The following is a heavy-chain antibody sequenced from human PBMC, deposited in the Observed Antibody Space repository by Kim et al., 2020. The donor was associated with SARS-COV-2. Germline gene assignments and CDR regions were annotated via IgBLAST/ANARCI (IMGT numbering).Heavy chain of an antibody. J-gene: IGHJ3*01. Sequence: KGRFTISRDNSKNTLSLQMNSLRAEDTAVYFCAKGGYCATTSCFQGAYDVWGQGTMVTVSS. CDR3: AKGGYCATTSCFQGAYDV. D-gene: IGHD2-2*01. V-gene: IGHV3-23*01.